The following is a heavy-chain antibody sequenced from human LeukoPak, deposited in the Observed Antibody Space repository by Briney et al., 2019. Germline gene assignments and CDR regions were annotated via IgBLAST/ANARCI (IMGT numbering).Heavy chain of an antibody. CDR3: ARDCITYDFWSGYYRRYYYYMDV. D-gene: IGHD3-3*01. V-gene: IGHV3-30*04. CDR1: GFTFSSYA. J-gene: IGHJ6*03. CDR2: ISYDGSNK. Sequence: PGRSLRLSCAASGFTFSSYAMHWVRQAPGKGLEWVAVISYDGSNKYYADSAKGRFTISRDNAKNSLYLQMNSLRAEDTAVYYCARDCITYDFWSGYYRRYYYYMDVWGKGTTVTVSS.